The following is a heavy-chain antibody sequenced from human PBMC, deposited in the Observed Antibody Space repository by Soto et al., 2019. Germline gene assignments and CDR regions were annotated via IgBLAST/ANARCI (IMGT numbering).Heavy chain of an antibody. CDR3: ARERRHYYYYYGMDV. J-gene: IGHJ6*02. V-gene: IGHV4-34*01. CDR2: INHSGST. Sequence: PSETLSLTCAVYGGSFSGYYWSWIRQPPGKGLEWIGEINHSGSTNYNPSLKSRVTMSVDTSKNQFSLKLSSVTAADTAVYYCARERRHYYYYYGMDVWGQGTTVTVSS. CDR1: GGSFSGYY.